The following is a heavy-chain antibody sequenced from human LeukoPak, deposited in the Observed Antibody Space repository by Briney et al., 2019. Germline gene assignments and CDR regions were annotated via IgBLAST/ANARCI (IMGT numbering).Heavy chain of an antibody. CDR3: ARDPFRTGSGSYSTDY. CDR1: GFTFSSYG. D-gene: IGHD3-10*01. CDR2: ISYDGSNK. J-gene: IGHJ4*02. V-gene: IGHV3-30*03. Sequence: GGSLRLSCAASGFTFSSYGMHWVRQAPGKGLEWVAVISYDGSNKYYADSVKGRFTISRDNSKNTLYLQMNSLRAEDTAVYYCARDPFRTGSGSYSTDYWGQGTLVTVSS.